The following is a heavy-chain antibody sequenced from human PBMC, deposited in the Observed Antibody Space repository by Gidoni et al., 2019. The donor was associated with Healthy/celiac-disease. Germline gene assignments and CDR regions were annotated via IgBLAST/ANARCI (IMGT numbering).Heavy chain of an antibody. Sequence: EVQLVESGGGLVKPGGSLRLSCAASGFTFSNAWMSGVRQAPGKGLEWVGRIKSKTDGGTTDYAAPVKGRFTISRDDSKNTLYLQMNSLKTEDTAVYYCTTANLELLGFPGDETRLQFDYWGQGTLVTVSS. CDR3: TTANLELLGFPGDETRLQFDY. CDR1: GFTFSNAW. D-gene: IGHD1-7*01. J-gene: IGHJ4*02. CDR2: IKSKTDGGTT. V-gene: IGHV3-15*01.